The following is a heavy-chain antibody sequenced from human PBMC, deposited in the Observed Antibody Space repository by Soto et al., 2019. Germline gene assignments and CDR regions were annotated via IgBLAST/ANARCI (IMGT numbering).Heavy chain of an antibody. D-gene: IGHD6-19*01. Sequence: SETLSLTCAVSGGSISSGGYSWSWIRQPPGKGLEWIGEINHSGSTNYNPSLKSRVTISVDTSKNQFSLKLSSVTAADTAVYSCARLRSGPDNGWYWAFDYWGRGTLVTVSS. CDR1: GGSISSGGYS. V-gene: IGHV4-30-2*03. CDR2: INHSGST. CDR3: ARLRSGPDNGWYWAFDY. J-gene: IGHJ4*02.